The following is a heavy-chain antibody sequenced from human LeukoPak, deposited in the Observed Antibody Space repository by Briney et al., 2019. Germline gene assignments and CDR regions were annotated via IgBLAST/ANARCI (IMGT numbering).Heavy chain of an antibody. CDR3: APFSAVTHYYFDH. J-gene: IGHJ4*02. CDR2: ISPDSGYI. D-gene: IGHD6-13*01. V-gene: IGHV3-21*01. Sequence: GGSLRLSCAASGFTFSSHSLMWVRQAPGKGLEWVSSISPDSGYIYYADSVKGRFTISRDNAENSLFLQMNSLGAEDTAVYYCAPFSAVTHYYFDHWGQGTLVTVSS. CDR1: GFTFSSHS.